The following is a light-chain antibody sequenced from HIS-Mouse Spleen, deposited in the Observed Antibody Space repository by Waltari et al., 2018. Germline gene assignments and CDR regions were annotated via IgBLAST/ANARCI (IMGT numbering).Light chain of an antibody. CDR2: EDS. Sequence: YELTQPPSVSVSPGQTARLTCSGVALPKKYSYWYLQKSGQAPGLVIYEDSKRPSGIPERFSGSSSGTMATLTISGAQVEDEADYYCYSTDSSGNHRVFGGGTKLTVL. V-gene: IGLV3-10*01. CDR1: ALPKKY. J-gene: IGLJ2*01. CDR3: YSTDSSGNHRV.